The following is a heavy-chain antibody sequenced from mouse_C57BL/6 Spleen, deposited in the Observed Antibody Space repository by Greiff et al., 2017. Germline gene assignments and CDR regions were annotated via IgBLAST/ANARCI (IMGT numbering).Heavy chain of an antibody. D-gene: IGHD1-1*01. CDR1: GYTFTSYW. CDR2: IDPSDSYT. Sequence: QVQLQQPGAELVMPGASVKLSCKASGYTFTSYWMHWVKQRPGQGLEWIGEIDPSDSYTNYNQKFKGKSTLTVDKSSSTAYMQLSSLTSEDSAVYYCARSSPPTVASSYWGQGTLVTVSA. V-gene: IGHV1-69*01. CDR3: ARSSPPTVASSY. J-gene: IGHJ3*01.